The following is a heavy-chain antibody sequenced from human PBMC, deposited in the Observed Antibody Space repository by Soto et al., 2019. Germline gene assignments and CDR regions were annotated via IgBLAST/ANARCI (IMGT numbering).Heavy chain of an antibody. CDR1: VFTFSNAW. D-gene: IGHD3-22*01. Sequence: PGGSLRLSCAASVFTFSNAWMNWVRQAPGKGLEWVGRIKSKTDGGTTDYAAPVKGRFTISRDDSKNTLYLQMNSLKTEDTAVYYCTTEYYYDSSGYPPFDYWGQGTLVTVSS. V-gene: IGHV3-15*07. J-gene: IGHJ4*02. CDR2: IKSKTDGGTT. CDR3: TTEYYYDSSGYPPFDY.